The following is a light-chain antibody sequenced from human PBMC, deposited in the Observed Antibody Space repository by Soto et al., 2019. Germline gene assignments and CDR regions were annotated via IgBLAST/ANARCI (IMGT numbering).Light chain of an antibody. J-gene: IGKJ1*01. CDR3: QQSYSTPLGRT. CDR1: QSINSY. V-gene: IGKV1-39*01. Sequence: DIQMTHSPSSLSASARDRVPIIFRASQSINSYLNSDQLKPGKAPIPLIYAASSLQSGVTSRFSGSGSGTDFTLTISSLQPEDFATYYCCQQSYSTPLGRTFGQGTKVDIK. CDR2: AAS.